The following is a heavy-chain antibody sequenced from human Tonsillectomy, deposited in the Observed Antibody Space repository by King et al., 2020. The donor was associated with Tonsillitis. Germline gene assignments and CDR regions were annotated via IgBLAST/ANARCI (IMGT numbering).Heavy chain of an antibody. J-gene: IGHJ6*02. CDR3: ASQLKPRNYYFGMDV. V-gene: IGHV1-8*01. CDR1: EYTFTNYD. CDR2: MNPNSGYT. Sequence: QLVQSGTEVKKPGASVKVSCKASEYTFTNYDINWVRQATGQGLEWMGWMNPNSGYTGYAQKFQGRVTMTRNTSISTAYMELSSLRSEDTAVYYCASQLKPRNYYFGMDVWGQGTTVTVSS. D-gene: IGHD2-2*01.